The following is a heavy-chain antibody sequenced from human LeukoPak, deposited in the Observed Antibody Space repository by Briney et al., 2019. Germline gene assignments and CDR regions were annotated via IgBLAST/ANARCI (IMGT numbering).Heavy chain of an antibody. J-gene: IGHJ6*03. CDR2: INHSGST. D-gene: IGHD6-6*01. CDR1: GGSFSGYY. Sequence: SETLSLTCAVYGGSFSGYYWSWIRQPPGKGLEWIGEINHSGSTNYNPSLKSRVTISVDTSKNQLSLKLSSVTAADTAVYYCARVIAARFSKYYYYYYMDVWGKGTTVTVSS. V-gene: IGHV4-34*01. CDR3: ARVIAARFSKYYYYYYMDV.